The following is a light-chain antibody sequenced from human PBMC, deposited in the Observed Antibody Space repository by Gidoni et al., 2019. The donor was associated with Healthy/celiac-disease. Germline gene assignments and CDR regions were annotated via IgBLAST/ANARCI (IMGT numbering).Light chain of an antibody. CDR2: LNSDGSH. Sequence: LVLTQSPYASASLGASVKLTCTLSRGHSSYAIAWHQQQPEKGPRYLMKLNSDGSHSKGDGIPDRFSGSSSGAERYLTISSLQSEDEADYYCQTWGTGIWVFGGGTKLTVL. CDR3: QTWGTGIWV. J-gene: IGLJ3*02. V-gene: IGLV4-69*01. CDR1: RGHSSYA.